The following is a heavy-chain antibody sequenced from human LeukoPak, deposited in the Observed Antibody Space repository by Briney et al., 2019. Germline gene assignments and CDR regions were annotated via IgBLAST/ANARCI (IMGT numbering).Heavy chain of an antibody. CDR1: GYTFTGYY. D-gene: IGHD6-13*01. CDR3: ARDPQIAAACRY. CDR2: INPNSGGT. Sequence: ASVKVSCKASGYTFTGYYMHWVRQAPGQGLEWIGWINPNSGGTNYAQKFQGRVTMTRDTSISTAYMELSRLRSDDTTVYYCARDPQIAAACRYWGQGTLVTVSS. V-gene: IGHV1-2*02. J-gene: IGHJ4*02.